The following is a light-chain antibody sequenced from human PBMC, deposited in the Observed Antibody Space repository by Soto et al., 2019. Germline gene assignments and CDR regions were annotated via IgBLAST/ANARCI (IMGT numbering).Light chain of an antibody. Sequence: QSALTQPASVSGSPGQSITISCTGTSSDVGTYTLVSWYQQHPGKAPKLVIYEVNKRPAGVSKRFSGSKSGDTASLTISGLQAEGEADYYCCSYAGSSTFAYVFGTGTKLTVL. J-gene: IGLJ1*01. CDR2: EVN. CDR1: SSDVGTYTL. V-gene: IGLV2-23*02. CDR3: CSYAGSSTFAYV.